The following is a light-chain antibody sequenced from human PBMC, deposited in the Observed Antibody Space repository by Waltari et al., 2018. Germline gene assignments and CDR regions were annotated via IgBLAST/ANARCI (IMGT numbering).Light chain of an antibody. CDR3: QQRNTWWT. CDR1: QSVGSY. Sequence: EIVLTQSPATLSLSPGERATLSCRASQSVGSYLAWYQQRPGQAPRLLISDASNRATGIPARFSGGGSETDFTLTISSLEPEDFAVYYCQQRNTWWTFGQGTKVEIK. J-gene: IGKJ1*01. CDR2: DAS. V-gene: IGKV3-11*01.